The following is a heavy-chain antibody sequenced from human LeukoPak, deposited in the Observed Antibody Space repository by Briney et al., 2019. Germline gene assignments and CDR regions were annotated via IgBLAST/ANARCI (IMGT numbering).Heavy chain of an antibody. CDR1: GYSISSGYY. CDR3: ARVVAAAGTRAVDY. J-gene: IGHJ4*02. CDR2: IYHSGST. V-gene: IGHV4-38-2*02. D-gene: IGHD6-13*01. Sequence: SETLSLTCTVSGYSISSGYYWGWIRQPPGKGLEWIGSIYHSGSTYYNPSLKSRVTISVDTSKNQFSLKLSSVTAADTAVYYCARVVAAAGTRAVDYWGQGTLVTVSS.